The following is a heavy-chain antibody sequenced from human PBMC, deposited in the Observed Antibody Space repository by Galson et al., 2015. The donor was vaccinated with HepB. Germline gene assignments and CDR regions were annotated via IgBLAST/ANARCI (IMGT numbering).Heavy chain of an antibody. CDR3: ARATLTWFDP. V-gene: IGHV3-11*01. D-gene: IGHD2/OR15-2a*01. Sequence: SLRLSCAASGFTFTDYSMSWIRQAPGKGLEWVSYISGSGSSTIFYANSVKGRFTIFRDNAKNSVYLQMSSLRAEDTAVYYCARATLTWFDPWGQGTLVTVSS. J-gene: IGHJ5*02. CDR2: ISGSGSSTI. CDR1: GFTFTDYS.